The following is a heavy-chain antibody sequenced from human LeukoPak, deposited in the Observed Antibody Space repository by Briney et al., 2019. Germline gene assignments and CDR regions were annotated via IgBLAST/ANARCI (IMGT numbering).Heavy chain of an antibody. V-gene: IGHV4-59*01. CDR2: IYYSGST. Sequence: PSETLSLTCAVYGGSFSGYYWSWIRQPPGKGLEWIGYIYYSGSTNYNSSLKSRVTISVDTSKNQFSLKLSSVTAADTAVYYCARLLWFGELDWYFDLWGRGTLVTVSS. J-gene: IGHJ2*01. D-gene: IGHD3-10*01. CDR3: ARLLWFGELDWYFDL. CDR1: GGSFSGYY.